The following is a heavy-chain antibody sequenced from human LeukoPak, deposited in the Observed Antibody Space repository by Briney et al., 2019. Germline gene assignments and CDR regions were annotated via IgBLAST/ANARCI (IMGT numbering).Heavy chain of an antibody. CDR1: GYTFTSYG. J-gene: IGHJ3*02. CDR2: VSAHNGNT. Sequence: GASVKVSCKASGYTFTSYGISWVRQAPGQGLEWMGWVSAHNGNTNYAQKLQGRVTMTTDTSTSTAYMELRSLRSDDTAVYYCASTANGSGSYYNVHAFDIWGQGTMVTVSS. CDR3: ASTANGSGSYYNVHAFDI. D-gene: IGHD3-10*01. V-gene: IGHV1-18*01.